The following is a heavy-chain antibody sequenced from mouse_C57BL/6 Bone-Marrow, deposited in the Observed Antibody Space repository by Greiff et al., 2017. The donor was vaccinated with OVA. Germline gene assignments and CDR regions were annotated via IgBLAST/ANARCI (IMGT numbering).Heavy chain of an antibody. J-gene: IGHJ4*01. CDR3: ARWYYYGSSPYAMDY. CDR1: GYTFTSYT. CDR2: INPSSGYT. V-gene: IGHV1-4*01. Sequence: VQGVESGAELARPGASVKMSCKASGYTFTSYTMHWVKQRPGQGLEWIGYINPSSGYTKYNQKFKDKARLTADKSSSTAYMQLSSLTSEDSAVYYCARWYYYGSSPYAMDYWGQGTSVTVSS. D-gene: IGHD1-1*01.